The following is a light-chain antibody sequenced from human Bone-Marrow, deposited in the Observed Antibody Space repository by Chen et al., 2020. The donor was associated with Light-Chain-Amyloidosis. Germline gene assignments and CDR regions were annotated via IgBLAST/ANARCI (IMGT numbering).Light chain of an antibody. CDR2: EVT. Sequence: QSALTQPASVSGSPVPSIPIPCTGTSSDVGVNNHVSWYQQHPDKAPQLMIYEVTNLPSWVPDRFSGSKSDNTASLTISGLQTEDEADYFCSSYTITNTLVFGSGTRVTVL. CDR3: SSYTITNTLV. J-gene: IGLJ1*01. V-gene: IGLV2-14*01. CDR1: SSDVGVNNH.